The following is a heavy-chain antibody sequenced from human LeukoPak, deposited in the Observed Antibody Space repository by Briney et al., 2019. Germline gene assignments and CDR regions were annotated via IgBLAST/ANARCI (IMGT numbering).Heavy chain of an antibody. CDR1: GGSISSSSYF. J-gene: IGHJ4*02. D-gene: IGHD2-8*01. CDR3: AKIGDIVLMVYATA. Sequence: SETLSLTCTVSGGSISSSSYFWGWIRQPPGKGLEWIGSINYSGSTYDNPSLKSRVTTSVDTSNNQFSLKLSSVTAADTAVYYCAKIGDIVLMVYATAWGQGTLVTVSS. CDR2: INYSGST. V-gene: IGHV4-39*07.